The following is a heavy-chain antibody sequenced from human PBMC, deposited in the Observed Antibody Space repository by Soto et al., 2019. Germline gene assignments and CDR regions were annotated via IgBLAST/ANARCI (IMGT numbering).Heavy chain of an antibody. J-gene: IGHJ6*02. V-gene: IGHV4-30-4*02. CDR3: AREYGSGSYDYYYYGMDV. CDR2: IYYSGST. Sequence: SETLSLTCTVSGGSISSGDYYWSWIRQPPGKGLEWIGYIYYSGSTNYNPSLKSRVTISVDTSKNQFSLKLSSVTAADTAVYYCAREYGSGSYDYYYYGMDVWGQGTTVTVS. CDR1: GGSISSGDYY. D-gene: IGHD3-10*01.